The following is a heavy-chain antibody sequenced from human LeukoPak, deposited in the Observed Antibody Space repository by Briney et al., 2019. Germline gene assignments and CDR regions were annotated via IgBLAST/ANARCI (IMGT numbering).Heavy chain of an antibody. V-gene: IGHV1-24*01. D-gene: IGHD2-2*01. CDR3: ATENCSSTSCYYWYFDL. CDR2: FDPEDGET. J-gene: IGHJ2*01. CDR1: GYTLTELS. Sequence: ASVKVSCXVSGYTLTELSMHWVRQARGKGLEWMAGFDPEDGETIYAQKFQGRVTMTEDTSTDTAYMELSSLRSEDTAVYYCATENCSSTSCYYWYFDLWGRGTLVTVSS.